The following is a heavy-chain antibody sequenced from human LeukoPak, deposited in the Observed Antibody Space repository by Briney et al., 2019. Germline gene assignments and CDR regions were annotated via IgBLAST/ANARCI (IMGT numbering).Heavy chain of an antibody. V-gene: IGHV1-18*04. J-gene: IGHJ4*01. CDR3: AREEVSGGSYNN. D-gene: IGHD6-19*01. CDR2: INCLYGNT. CDR1: GYTFTSRG. Sequence: ASVKVSCKASGYTFTSRGISWVRQAPGQGLEWMGWINCLYGNTNYAQKLQGRLTMTADTSTSTAYMELRSVRSDDTAVYYCAREEVSGGSYNNWGQGTLVTVSS.